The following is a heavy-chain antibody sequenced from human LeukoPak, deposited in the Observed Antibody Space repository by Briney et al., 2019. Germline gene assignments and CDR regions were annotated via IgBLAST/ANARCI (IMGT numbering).Heavy chain of an antibody. CDR3: ARRLITGHHYNWFDP. V-gene: IGHV4-38-2*01. CDR2: IYHSGST. Sequence: SETLSLTCAVSGYSISSGYYWGWIRQPPGKGLEWIGSIYHSGSTYYNPSLKSRVTISVDTSKNQFSLKLSSVTAADTAVYYCARRLITGHHYNWFDPWGQGTLVTVSS. CDR1: GYSISSGYY. J-gene: IGHJ5*02. D-gene: IGHD1-20*01.